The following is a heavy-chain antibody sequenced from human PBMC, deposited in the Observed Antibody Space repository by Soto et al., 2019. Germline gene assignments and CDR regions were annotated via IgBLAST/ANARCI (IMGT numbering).Heavy chain of an antibody. CDR1: GGTFRTNA. Sequence: QVQLVQSGAEVKKPGSSVKISCKASGGTFRTNAFSWVRQAPGQGLEWMGGIIPIFPTPDYAQKFQSRVTITADESKTTTNMELSSLRSEDTAIYYCARDKDRLQLGGNYYYIMDVWGQGTTVTVSS. J-gene: IGHJ6*02. V-gene: IGHV1-69*12. CDR3: ARDKDRLQLGGNYYYIMDV. CDR2: IIPIFPTP. D-gene: IGHD1-1*01.